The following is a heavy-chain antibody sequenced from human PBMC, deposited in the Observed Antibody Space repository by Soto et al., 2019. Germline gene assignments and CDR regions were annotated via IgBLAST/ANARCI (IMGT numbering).Heavy chain of an antibody. J-gene: IGHJ3*02. D-gene: IGHD3-22*01. CDR3: ARANSSGYYSNLAGDAFDI. CDR2: INAGNGNT. V-gene: IGHV1-3*01. CDR1: GYTFTSYA. Sequence: ASVKVSCKASGYTFTSYAMHWVRQAPGQRLEWMGWINAGNGNTKYSQKFQGRVTITRDTSASTAYMELSSLRSEDTAVYYCARANSSGYYSNLAGDAFDIWGQGTMVTVSS.